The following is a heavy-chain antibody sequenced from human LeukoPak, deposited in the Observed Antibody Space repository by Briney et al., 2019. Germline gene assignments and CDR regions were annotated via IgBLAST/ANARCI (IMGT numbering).Heavy chain of an antibody. V-gene: IGHV4-38-2*02. J-gene: IGHJ6*03. D-gene: IGHD1-1*01. CDR3: ARAVQLERPPPLIGYYYMDV. CDR2: IYHSGST. Sequence: PSETLSLTCTVSGYSISSGYYWGWIRPPPGKGLEWIGSIYHSGSTYYNPSLKSRVTISVDTSKNQFSLKLSSVTAADTAVYYCARAVQLERPPPLIGYYYMDVWGKGTTVTVSS. CDR1: GYSISSGYY.